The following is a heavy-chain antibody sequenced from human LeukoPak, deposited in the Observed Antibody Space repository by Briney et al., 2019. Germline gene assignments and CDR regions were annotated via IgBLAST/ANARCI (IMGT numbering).Heavy chain of an antibody. J-gene: IGHJ4*02. CDR3: AKSYYDFWSGYYYFDY. D-gene: IGHD3-3*01. CDR1: GFTVSSNY. CDR2: IYSGGST. V-gene: IGHV3-66*01. Sequence: GGSLRLSCAASGFTVSSNYMSWVRQAPGKGLEWVSVIYSGGSTYYADSVKGRFTISRDNSKNTLYLQMNSLRAEDTAVYYCAKSYYDFWSGYYYFDYWGQGTLVTVSS.